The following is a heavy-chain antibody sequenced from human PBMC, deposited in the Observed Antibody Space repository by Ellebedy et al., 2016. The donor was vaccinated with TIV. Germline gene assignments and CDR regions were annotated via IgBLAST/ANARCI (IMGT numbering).Heavy chain of an antibody. Sequence: ASVKVSXXASGYTFTAYYMHWVRQAPGQGLEWMGWISPNSGVTNYAQKFQGRVTMTRDISISTAYMALSRLRSDDTAVYSCTRDLMIRGVMYWFDSWGQGTLVTVSS. V-gene: IGHV1-2*02. CDR1: GYTFTAYY. CDR2: ISPNSGVT. J-gene: IGHJ5*01. CDR3: TRDLMIRGVMYWFDS. D-gene: IGHD3-10*01.